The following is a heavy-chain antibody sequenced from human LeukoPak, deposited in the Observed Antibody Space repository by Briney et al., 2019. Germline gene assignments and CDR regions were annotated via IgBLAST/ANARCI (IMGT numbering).Heavy chain of an antibody. Sequence: ASVKVSCKASGYTFTSYDINWVRQATGQGLEWMGWMNPNSGNTGYAQKFQGRVTMTRNTSISTAYMELSSLRSEDTAVYYCARALITIFGVVNESARDAFDIWGQGTLVTVSS. CDR2: MNPNSGNT. J-gene: IGHJ3*02. V-gene: IGHV1-8*01. CDR3: ARALITIFGVVNESARDAFDI. D-gene: IGHD3-3*01. CDR1: GYTFTSYD.